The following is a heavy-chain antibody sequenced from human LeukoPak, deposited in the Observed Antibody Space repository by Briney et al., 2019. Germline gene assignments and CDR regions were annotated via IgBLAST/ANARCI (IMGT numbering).Heavy chain of an antibody. CDR3: ARKGYSYGFAPWVEREYYYGMDV. V-gene: IGHV3-30*04. J-gene: IGHJ6*02. CDR1: GFTFSSYA. D-gene: IGHD5-18*01. CDR2: ISYDGSNK. Sequence: GGSLRLSCAASGFTFSSYAMHWVRQAPGKGLEWVAVISYDGSNKYYADSVKGRFTISRDNSKNTLYLQMNSLRAEDTAVYYCARKGYSYGFAPWVEREYYYGMDVWGQGTTVTVSS.